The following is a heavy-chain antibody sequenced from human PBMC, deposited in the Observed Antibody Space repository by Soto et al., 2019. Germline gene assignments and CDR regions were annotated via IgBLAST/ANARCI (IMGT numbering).Heavy chain of an antibody. V-gene: IGHV4-31*03. J-gene: IGHJ5*02. D-gene: IGHD3-10*01. CDR1: GGSISSGGYY. CDR3: ATHYYGSGTYWFDP. Sequence: QVQLQESGPGLVKPSQTLSLTCTVSGGSISSGGYYWSWIRQHPGKGLEWIGYIYYSGSTYYNPALKSRVTISVDTSKNQFSLKLSSVTAADPAVYYCATHYYGSGTYWFDPWGQGTLVTVSS. CDR2: IYYSGST.